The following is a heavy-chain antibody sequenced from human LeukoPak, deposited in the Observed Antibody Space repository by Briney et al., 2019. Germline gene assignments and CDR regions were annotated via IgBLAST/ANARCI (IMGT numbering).Heavy chain of an antibody. J-gene: IGHJ4*02. Sequence: PSQTLSLTCTVSGGSINTGSYYWSWIRQPAGKGLEWIGSIYYSGSTYYNPSLKSRVTISVDTSKNQFSLKLSSVTAADTAVYYCARADYVWGSYRYTTFDYWGQGTLVTVSS. CDR2: IYYSGST. CDR1: GGSINTGSYY. D-gene: IGHD3-16*02. V-gene: IGHV4-61*02. CDR3: ARADYVWGSYRYTTFDY.